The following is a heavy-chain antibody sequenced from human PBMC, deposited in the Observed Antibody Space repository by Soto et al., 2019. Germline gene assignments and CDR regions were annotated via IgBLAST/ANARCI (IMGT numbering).Heavy chain of an antibody. CDR3: ARDDATCSSTSCYPYYGMDV. D-gene: IGHD2-2*01. J-gene: IGHJ6*02. V-gene: IGHV4-31*03. Sequence: PSETLSLTCTVSGGSISSGGYYWSWIRQPPGKGLEWIGYIYYSGSTYYNPSLKSRVTISVDTSKNQFSLKLSSVTAADTAVYYCARDDATCSSTSCYPYYGMDVWGQGTTVTVSS. CDR2: IYYSGST. CDR1: GGSISSGGYY.